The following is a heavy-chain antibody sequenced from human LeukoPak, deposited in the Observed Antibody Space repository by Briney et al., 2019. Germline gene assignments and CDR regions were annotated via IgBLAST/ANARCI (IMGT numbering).Heavy chain of an antibody. CDR3: ARQYCSSTSCHYKYGMDV. V-gene: IGHV1-8*01. D-gene: IGHD2-2*01. Sequence: ASVKVSCKASGYTFTSYDINWVRQATGQGLEWMGWMNPNSGNTGYAQKFQGRVTMTRNTSISTAYMELSSLRSEDTAVYYCARQYCSSTSCHYKYGMDVWGQGTTVTVSS. J-gene: IGHJ6*02. CDR2: MNPNSGNT. CDR1: GYTFTSYD.